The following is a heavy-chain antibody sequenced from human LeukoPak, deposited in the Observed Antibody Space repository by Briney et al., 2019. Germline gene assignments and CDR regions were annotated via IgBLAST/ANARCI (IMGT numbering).Heavy chain of an antibody. V-gene: IGHV4-34*01. D-gene: IGHD6-19*01. Sequence: PETLSLTCAVYGGSFSGYYWSWIRQPPGKGLEWIGEINHSGSTNYNPSLRSRVTISVDTSKNQFSLKLSSVTAADTAVYYCARRPWAGTGKYYFDYWGQGTLVTVSS. CDR3: ARRPWAGTGKYYFDY. CDR1: GGSFSGYY. CDR2: INHSGST. J-gene: IGHJ4*02.